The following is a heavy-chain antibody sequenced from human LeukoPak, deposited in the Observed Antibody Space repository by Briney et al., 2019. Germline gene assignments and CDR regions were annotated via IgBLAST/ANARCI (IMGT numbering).Heavy chain of an antibody. CDR3: AKPLGYSSGWYTSYYFDY. CDR1: GFTFSSYA. Sequence: GGSLRLSCAASGFTFSSYAMSWVRQAPGKGLEWVSAISGSGGSTYYVDSVKGRFTISRDNSKNTLYLQMNSLRAEDTAVYYCAKPLGYSSGWYTSYYFDYWGQGTLVTVSS. CDR2: ISGSGGST. D-gene: IGHD6-19*01. V-gene: IGHV3-23*01. J-gene: IGHJ4*02.